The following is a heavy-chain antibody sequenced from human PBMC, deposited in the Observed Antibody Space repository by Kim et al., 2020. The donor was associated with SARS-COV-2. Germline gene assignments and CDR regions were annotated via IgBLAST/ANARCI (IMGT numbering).Heavy chain of an antibody. D-gene: IGHD1-26*01. V-gene: IGHV1-18*04. CDR2: ISAYNGNT. J-gene: IGHJ6*02. CDR1: GYTFTSYG. CDR3: ARDPPWRWELLRQLDSSLNYYYYGMDV. Sequence: ASVKVSCKASGYTFTSYGISWVRQAPGQGLEWMGWISAYNGNTNYAQKLQGRVTMTTDTSTSTAYMELRSLRSDDTAVYYCARDPPWRWELLRQLDSSLNYYYYGMDVWGQGTTVTVSS.